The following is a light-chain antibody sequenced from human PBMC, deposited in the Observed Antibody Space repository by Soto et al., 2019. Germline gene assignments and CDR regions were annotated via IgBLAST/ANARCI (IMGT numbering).Light chain of an antibody. CDR1: QTISSW. V-gene: IGKV1-5*01. Sequence: DIQVTQSPSTLSGCVRGRVTITCRASQTISSWLAWYQQKPGEAPKLMIYDASALPRGVPSRFGGGGSGAEFTLTLSGLQPDDFSAYYCQQYNSYYSWTFGPGTKVDIK. CDR3: QQYNSYYSWT. J-gene: IGKJ1*01. CDR2: DAS.